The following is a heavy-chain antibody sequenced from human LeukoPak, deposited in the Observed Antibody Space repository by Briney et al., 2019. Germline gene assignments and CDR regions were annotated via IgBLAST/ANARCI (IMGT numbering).Heavy chain of an antibody. CDR2: IYTSGST. V-gene: IGHV4-4*07. CDR3: ARDVEMAI. CDR1: GGSISSYY. J-gene: IGHJ3*02. Sequence: TPSETPSLTCTVSGGSISSYYWSWIRQPAGKGLEWIGRIYTSGSTNYNPSLKSRVTISADKSKNQFSLKLSSVTAADTAVYYCARDVEMAIWGQGTMVTVSS. D-gene: IGHD5-24*01.